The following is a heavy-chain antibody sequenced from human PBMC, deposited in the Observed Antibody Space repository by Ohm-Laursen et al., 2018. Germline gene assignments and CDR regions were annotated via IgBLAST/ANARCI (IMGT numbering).Heavy chain of an antibody. J-gene: IGHJ1*01. D-gene: IGHD3-22*01. CDR1: GFTVSNNY. V-gene: IGHV3-53*01. Sequence: SLRLSCAASGFTVSNNYMSWVRQAPGKGLEWVSVIYSGGGTNYADSVKGQFTISRDNSKNTLYLQMNSLRAEDTAVYYCAKDYYYDSSGYYSPLHWGQGTLVTVSS. CDR2: IYSGGGT. CDR3: AKDYYYDSSGYYSPLH.